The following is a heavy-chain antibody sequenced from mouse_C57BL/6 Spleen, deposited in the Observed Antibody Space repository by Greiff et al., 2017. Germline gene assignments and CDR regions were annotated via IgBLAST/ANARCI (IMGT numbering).Heavy chain of an antibody. CDR1: GYTFTDYN. CDR3: ARMGLRLYFDY. J-gene: IGHJ2*01. CDR2: INPNNGGT. Sequence: VQLKQSGPELVKPGASVKMSCKASGYTFTDYNMHWVKQSHGKSLEWIGYINPNNGGTSYNQKFKGKATLTVNKSSSTAYMELRSLTSEDSAVYYCARMGLRLYFDYWGQGTTLTVSS. D-gene: IGHD2-4*01. V-gene: IGHV1-22*01.